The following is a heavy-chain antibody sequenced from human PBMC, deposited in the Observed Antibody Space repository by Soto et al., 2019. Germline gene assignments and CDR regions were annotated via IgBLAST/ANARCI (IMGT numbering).Heavy chain of an antibody. CDR3: ARDILSVGPRANDAFDV. D-gene: IGHD2-8*02. J-gene: IGHJ3*01. V-gene: IGHV1-3*01. CDR2: INPYNGNT. CDR1: GFSFSDNL. Sequence: QVQLVQSGAEVRKPEPSVNISCRASGFSFSDNLINWVRQAPGQSLEWMGWINPYNGNTRYSQTFQGRVTIPRHSSASIAYVEVSDLTSDDTAVYYCARDILSVGPRANDAFDVWGQGTMVTVSS.